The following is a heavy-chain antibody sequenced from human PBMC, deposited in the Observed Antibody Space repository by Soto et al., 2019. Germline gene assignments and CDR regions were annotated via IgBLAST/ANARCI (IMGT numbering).Heavy chain of an antibody. D-gene: IGHD2-21*01. CDR1: GGSISSSSNY. V-gene: IGHV4-39*01. CDR3: ARHYAVVLYYFGY. J-gene: IGHJ4*02. Sequence: QLQLQESGPGLVKPSETLSLTCAVSGGSISSSSNYWGWIRQPPGKGLEWIGSIYFNGSPYYSPSLKSRVXXSXDXXKNQFSLKLSSVTAADTAVYYCARHYAVVLYYFGYWGQGTLVTVSS. CDR2: IYFNGSP.